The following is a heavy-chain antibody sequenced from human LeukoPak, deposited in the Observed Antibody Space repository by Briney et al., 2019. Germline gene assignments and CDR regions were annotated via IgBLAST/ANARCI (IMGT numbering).Heavy chain of an antibody. Sequence: GGSLRLSCAASGFPFSTNDMSWVRQAPGKGLEWVSAISGSASGGTTYEDSVKGRFTVSRDNSKGTMYLQMNSLRAEDTAVYYCAKVRTHWYFDNWGRGALVTVSS. J-gene: IGHJ4*02. D-gene: IGHD1-1*01. CDR3: AKVRTHWYFDN. V-gene: IGHV3-23*01. CDR2: ISGSASGGT. CDR1: GFPFSTND.